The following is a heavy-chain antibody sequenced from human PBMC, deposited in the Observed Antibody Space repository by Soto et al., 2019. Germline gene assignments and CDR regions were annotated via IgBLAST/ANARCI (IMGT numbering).Heavy chain of an antibody. D-gene: IGHD3-10*01. CDR2: ISTDGGGR. CDR1: GFSFTTYA. V-gene: IGHV3-64*02. CDR3: ARYGSGSAYDH. Sequence: GGYLRLSCAASGFSFTTYAMHWVRQAPGKGLQYVAAISTDGGGRYYTDSVKGRFIISRDNSKSTLYLQMGSLRGEDMAVYYCARYGSGSAYDHWGQGPLVTVSS. J-gene: IGHJ4*02.